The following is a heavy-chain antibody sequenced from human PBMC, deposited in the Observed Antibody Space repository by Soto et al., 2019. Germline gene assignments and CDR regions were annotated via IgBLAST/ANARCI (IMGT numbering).Heavy chain of an antibody. CDR3: ARRVPAAPNWFDP. V-gene: IGHV4-4*02. Sequence: SETLSLTCAVSGGSISSGTWWRWVRQPPGRGLEWIGEIYHSGSPNYNPSLKSRVTMSVDKSKNLFSLRLSSVTAADSALYYCARRVPAAPNWFDPWGQGTLGTVS. J-gene: IGHJ5*02. CDR1: GGSISSGTW. CDR2: IYHSGSP. D-gene: IGHD2-2*01.